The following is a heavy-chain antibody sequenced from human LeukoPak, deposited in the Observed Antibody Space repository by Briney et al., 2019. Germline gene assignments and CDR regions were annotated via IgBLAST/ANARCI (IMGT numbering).Heavy chain of an antibody. D-gene: IGHD5-24*01. CDR2: ISSGSGSI. CDR3: TRWGGRWLRNYYDY. V-gene: IGHV3-48*04. CDR1: GFTLSTYS. J-gene: IGHJ4*02. Sequence: PGGSLRLSCAASGFTLSTYSMNWVRQAPGKGLECVSYISSGSGSIYYADSVKGRFTISRDNAKNSLYLQMNSLRAEDTAVYYCTRWGGRWLRNYYDYWGQGTLVTVSS.